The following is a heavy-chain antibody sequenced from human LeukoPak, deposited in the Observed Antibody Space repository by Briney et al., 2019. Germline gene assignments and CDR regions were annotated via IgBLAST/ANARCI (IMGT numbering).Heavy chain of an antibody. D-gene: IGHD6-19*01. CDR1: GYTFTSCY. CDR2: INPSGGST. CDR3: ARDSSGWYGDFHI. J-gene: IGHJ3*02. V-gene: IGHV1-46*01. Sequence: ASVKVSCKASGYTFTSCYMHWVRQAPGQGLEWMGIINPSGGSTSYAQKFQGRVTMTRDTSTSTVYMELSSLRSEDTAVYYCARDSSGWYGDFHIWGQGTMVTVSS.